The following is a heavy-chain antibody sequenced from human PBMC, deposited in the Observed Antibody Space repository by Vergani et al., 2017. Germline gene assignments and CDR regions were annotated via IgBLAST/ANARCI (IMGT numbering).Heavy chain of an antibody. CDR2: INHSGST. CDR1: GGSFSGYY. V-gene: IGHV4-34*01. D-gene: IGHD3-3*01. CDR3: ARGVRVRGYTICGVVTRPYFDY. J-gene: IGHJ4*02. Sequence: QVQLQQWGAGLLKPSETLSLTCAVYGGSFSGYYWSWIRQPPGKGLEWIGEINHSGSTNYNPSLKSRVTISVDTSKNQFSLKLSSVTAADTAVYYCARGVRVRGYTICGVVTRPYFDYWGQGTLVTVSS.